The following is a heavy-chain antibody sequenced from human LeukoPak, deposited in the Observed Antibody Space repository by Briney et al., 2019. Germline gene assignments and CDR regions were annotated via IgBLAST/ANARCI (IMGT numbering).Heavy chain of an antibody. D-gene: IGHD6-19*01. J-gene: IGHJ5*02. CDR2: IDASGGAT. CDR3: AKGSVSGWYGWFAP. Sequence: PGGSLRLSCAVSGFTFSHYAMYWVRQAPGKGLEWVSSIDASGGATYYADSVKGRFTISRDNSKNTFYLQMNNLRAEDTAVYFCAKGSVSGWYGWFAPWGQGTLVTVSS. CDR1: GFTFSHYA. V-gene: IGHV3-23*01.